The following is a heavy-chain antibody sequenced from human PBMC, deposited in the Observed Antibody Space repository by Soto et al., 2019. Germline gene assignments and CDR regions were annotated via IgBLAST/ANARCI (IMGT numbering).Heavy chain of an antibody. D-gene: IGHD2-2*01. V-gene: IGHV3-21*06. Sequence: RLSCAASGFTFTTYSLTWVRQAPGKGLEWVASIGSSSNYIYYADSVKGRFTISRDNAKNSLFLRMNSLRAEDTAVYYCATLTYCSSASCPNYYYVMDVWGQGTTVTVSS. CDR3: ATLTYCSSASCPNYYYVMDV. J-gene: IGHJ6*02. CDR1: GFTFTTYS. CDR2: IGSSSNYI.